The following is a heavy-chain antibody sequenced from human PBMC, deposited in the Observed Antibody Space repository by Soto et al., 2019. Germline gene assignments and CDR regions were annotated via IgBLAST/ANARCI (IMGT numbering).Heavy chain of an antibody. J-gene: IGHJ6*03. CDR2: IYYSGST. D-gene: IGHD5-12*01. CDR1: GGSITNGAYY. CDR3: ARHSEYSGYDFFDYYYMDV. V-gene: IGHV4-61*08. Sequence: PSETLSLTCTVSGGSITNGAYYWSWIRQPPGKGLEWIGYIYYSGSTNYNPSLKSRVTISVDTSKNQFSLKLSSVTAADTAVYYCARHSEYSGYDFFDYYYMDVWGKGTTVTVS.